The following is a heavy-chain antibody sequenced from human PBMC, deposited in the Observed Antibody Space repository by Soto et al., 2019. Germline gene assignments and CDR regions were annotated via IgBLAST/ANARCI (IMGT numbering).Heavy chain of an antibody. Sequence: SETLSLTCTVSGGSISSGGYYWSWIRQHPGKGLEWIGYIYYGGSTYYNPSLKSRVTISVDTSKNQFSLKLSSVTAADTAVYYCARGGFTVVTRDDFDIWGQGTMVTVSS. CDR2: IYYGGST. CDR1: GGSISSGGYY. CDR3: ARGGFTVVTRDDFDI. D-gene: IGHD2-21*02. J-gene: IGHJ3*02. V-gene: IGHV4-31*03.